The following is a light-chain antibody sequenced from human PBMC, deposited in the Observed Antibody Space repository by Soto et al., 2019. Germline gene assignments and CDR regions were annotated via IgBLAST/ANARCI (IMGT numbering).Light chain of an antibody. J-gene: IGLJ1*01. V-gene: IGLV1-40*01. CDR2: GNN. CDR1: SSNIGAGYD. Sequence: QSVLTQPPSVSGAPGQRVTISCTGSSSNIGAGYDVHWYQQLPGTAPNLLIYGNNNRPSGVPDLFSGSKSGTSASLAVTGLQAEDEADYYCQSYATGLSVLYVFGTGTKVTVL. CDR3: QSYATGLSVLYV.